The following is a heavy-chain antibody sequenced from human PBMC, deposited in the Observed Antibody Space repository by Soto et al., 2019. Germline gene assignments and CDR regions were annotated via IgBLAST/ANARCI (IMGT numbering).Heavy chain of an antibody. CDR1: GGSISSYY. V-gene: IGHV4-59*01. CDR2: IYYSGST. J-gene: IGHJ5*02. D-gene: IGHD3-10*01. CDR3: ARRRDPKSSGSYGLNWFDP. Sequence: SETLSLTCTVSGGSISSYYWSWIRQPPGKGLEWIGYIYYSGSTNYNPSLKSRVTISVDTSKNQFSLKLSSVTAADTAVYYCARRRDPKSSGSYGLNWFDPWGQGTLVTVSS.